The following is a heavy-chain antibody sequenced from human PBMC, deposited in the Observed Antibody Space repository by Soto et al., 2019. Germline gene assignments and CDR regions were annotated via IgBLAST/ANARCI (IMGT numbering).Heavy chain of an antibody. D-gene: IGHD6-19*01. Sequence: EVQLVESGGGLVTPGGSLRLSCVASGFTFSDVWMIWVRQAPGKGLEWVGRITNKHDGAIADYAAPVRGRFTISRDDSKNSLYLQMSSLKTGDTAIYFCTTEPHVAAGGHWGQGTLVTVSS. V-gene: IGHV3-15*01. J-gene: IGHJ4*02. CDR2: ITNKHDGAIA. CDR1: GFTFSDVW. CDR3: TTEPHVAAGGH.